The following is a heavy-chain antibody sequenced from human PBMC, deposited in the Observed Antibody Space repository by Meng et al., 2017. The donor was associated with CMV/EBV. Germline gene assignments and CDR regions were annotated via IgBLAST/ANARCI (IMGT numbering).Heavy chain of an antibody. Sequence: GGSLRLSCAASGFTFSRYVMSWVRQAPGKGLEWVSAISGSYNSTYYADSVKGRFTISSDNSKNTLYLQMNSLRAEDTAVYYCAKDWWSAQCLGRPYFDYWGQGALVTVSS. CDR2: ISGSYNST. D-gene: IGHD6-19*01. V-gene: IGHV3-23*01. J-gene: IGHJ4*02. CDR1: GFTFSRYV. CDR3: AKDWWSAQCLGRPYFDY.